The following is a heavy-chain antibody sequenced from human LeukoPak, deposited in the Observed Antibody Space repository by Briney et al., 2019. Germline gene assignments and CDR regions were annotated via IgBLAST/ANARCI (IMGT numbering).Heavy chain of an antibody. V-gene: IGHV4-34*01. CDR3: ARSRTMIFDY. D-gene: IGHD3-22*01. CDR1: GGSFSGYY. Sequence: SETLSLTCAVYGGSFSGYYWSWIRQPPGKGLEWIGEINHSGSTNYNPSLKSRVTISVDTSKNQFSLKLSSVTAADTAVYYCARSRTMIFDYWGQGTLVTVSS. J-gene: IGHJ4*02. CDR2: INHSGST.